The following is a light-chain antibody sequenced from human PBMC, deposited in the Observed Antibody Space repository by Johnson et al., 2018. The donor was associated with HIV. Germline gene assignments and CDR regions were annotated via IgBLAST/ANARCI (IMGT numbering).Light chain of an antibody. CDR1: NSNIGNNY. CDR2: DNN. V-gene: IGLV1-51*01. Sequence: QSVLTQPPSVSAAPGQKVTISCSGSNSNIGNNYVSWYQQLPGTAPKLLIYDNNKRPSEIPDRFSGSKFGTSATLAITGLQTGDEADYYCGTWDSSLSAVFGTGTKVTVL. J-gene: IGLJ1*01. CDR3: GTWDSSLSAV.